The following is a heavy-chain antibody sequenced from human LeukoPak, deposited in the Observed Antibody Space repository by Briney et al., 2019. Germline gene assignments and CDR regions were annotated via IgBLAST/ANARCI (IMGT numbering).Heavy chain of an antibody. CDR3: ASTRIMIFGVVTDAFDI. J-gene: IGHJ3*02. CDR2: IYSGGST. Sequence: GGSLRLSCAASGFTVSSNYMSWVRQAPGKGLEWVSVIYSGGSTYYADSVKGRFTISRDNAKNSLYLQMNSLRAEDTAVYYCASTRIMIFGVVTDAFDIWGQGTMVTVSS. D-gene: IGHD3-3*01. CDR1: GFTVSSNY. V-gene: IGHV3-53*01.